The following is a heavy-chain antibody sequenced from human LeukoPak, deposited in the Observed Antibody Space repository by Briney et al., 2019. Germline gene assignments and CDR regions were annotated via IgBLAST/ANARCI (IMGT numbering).Heavy chain of an antibody. CDR2: IYYSGST. V-gene: IGHV4-30-4*01. D-gene: IGHD3-16*01. CDR1: GGSISSGDYY. J-gene: IGHJ3*02. CDR3: ARTEVYDYVWGSLRPGAFDI. Sequence: SETLSLTCTVSGGSISSGDYYWSWIRQPPGKGLEWIGYIYYSGSTYYNPSLKSRVTISVDTSKNQFSLKLSSVTAADTAVYYCARTEVYDYVWGSLRPGAFDIWGQGTMVTVSS.